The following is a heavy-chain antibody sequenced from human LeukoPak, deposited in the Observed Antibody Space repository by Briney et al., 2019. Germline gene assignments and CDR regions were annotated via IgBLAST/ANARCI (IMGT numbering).Heavy chain of an antibody. CDR3: AKYLSAKGPPYALEV. Sequence: GGSLRLSCAASGFTFSSYWMQWVRQAPGKGLEWVSGISGSGDSTYYADSVKGRFTISRDNSKNTLYLQMNSLRAEDTAVYYCAKYLSAKGPPYALEVWGQGTTVTVSS. J-gene: IGHJ6*02. V-gene: IGHV3-23*01. CDR2: ISGSGDST. CDR1: GFTFSSYW.